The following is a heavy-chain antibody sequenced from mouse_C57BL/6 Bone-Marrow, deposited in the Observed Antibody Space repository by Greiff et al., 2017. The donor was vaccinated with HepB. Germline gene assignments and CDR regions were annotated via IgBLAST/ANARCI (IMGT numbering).Heavy chain of an antibody. CDR3: ARVTYYSNYVVGFDV. CDR1: GYTFTDYY. V-gene: IGHV1-19*01. J-gene: IGHJ1*03. CDR2: INPYNGGT. D-gene: IGHD2-5*01. Sequence: VQLQQSGPVLVKPGASVKMSCKASGYTFTDYYMNWVKQSHGKSLEWIGVINPYNGGTSYNKKLKGKATLTVEKSSSTAYMELNSLTSEDSAVYYCARVTYYSNYVVGFDVWGTGTTVTVSS.